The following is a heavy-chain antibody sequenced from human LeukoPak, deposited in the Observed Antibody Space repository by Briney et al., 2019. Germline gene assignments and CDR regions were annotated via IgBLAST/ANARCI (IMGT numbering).Heavy chain of an antibody. CDR3: ARGQRGIAVAGNDY. D-gene: IGHD6-19*01. CDR2: INPNSGGT. CDR1: GYTFTGYY. V-gene: IGHV1-2*02. J-gene: IGHJ4*02. Sequence: GASVKVSCKASGYTFTGYYMHWVRQAPGQGLEWMGWINPNSGGTNYAQKFQGRVTMTRDTSISTVYMELSRLRSDDTAVYYCARGQRGIAVAGNDYWGQGILVTVSS.